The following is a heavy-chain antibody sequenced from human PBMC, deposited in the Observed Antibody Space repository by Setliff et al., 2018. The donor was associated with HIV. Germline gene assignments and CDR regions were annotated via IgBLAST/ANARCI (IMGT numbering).Heavy chain of an antibody. CDR3: ARHKTNYDFYAFDA. J-gene: IGHJ3*01. CDR1: GGSFSSSNYY. D-gene: IGHD3-3*01. Sequence: LSLTCTVSGGSFSSSNYYWGWIRQPPGKGLEWIGSIYFSGSTDYNPSLKSRVTISVDTSRSRFSLSLTSVTAADTAVYYCARHKTNYDFYAFDAWGQGTMVTVSS. CDR2: IYFSGST. V-gene: IGHV4-39*01.